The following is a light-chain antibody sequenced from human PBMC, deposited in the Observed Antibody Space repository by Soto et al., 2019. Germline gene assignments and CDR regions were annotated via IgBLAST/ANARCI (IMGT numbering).Light chain of an antibody. J-gene: IGLJ1*01. CDR3: CSYAGSYIPYV. CDR1: SSDVGGYNY. V-gene: IGLV2-11*01. CDR2: DVS. Sequence: QSVLTQPRSVSGSPGQSVTISCTGTSSDVGGYNYVSWNQQHPGKAPKLMIYDVSKRPSGVPDRFSGSKSGNTASLTISGLQAEDEADYYCCSYAGSYIPYVFGTGTKVTVL.